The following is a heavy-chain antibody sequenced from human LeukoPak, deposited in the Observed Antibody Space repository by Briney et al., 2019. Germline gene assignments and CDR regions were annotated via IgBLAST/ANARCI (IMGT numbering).Heavy chain of an antibody. CDR2: IYYSGST. J-gene: IGHJ4*02. CDR1: GGSISSSSYY. Sequence: SETLSLTCTVSGGSISSSSYYWGWIRQPPGKGLEWIGSIYYSGSTYYNPSLKSRVTISVDTSKNQFSLKLSSVTAADTAVYSCARLPFWGFYYFDFWGQGTLVTVSS. CDR3: ARLPFWGFYYFDF. V-gene: IGHV4-39*01. D-gene: IGHD7-27*01.